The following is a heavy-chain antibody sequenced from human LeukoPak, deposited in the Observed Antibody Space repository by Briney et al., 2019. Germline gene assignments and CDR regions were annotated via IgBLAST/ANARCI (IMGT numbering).Heavy chain of an antibody. CDR1: GGSISNSY. Sequence: PSETLSLTCTVSGGSISNSYWNWIRQPPGKGLEWIGYIYYSGSTNYNPSLKSRVTISVDTSKNQFSLKLSSVTAAGTAVYYCARHMRAAAGQRYYFDYWGQGTLVTVSS. CDR3: ARHMRAAAGQRYYFDY. V-gene: IGHV4-59*01. CDR2: IYYSGST. J-gene: IGHJ4*02. D-gene: IGHD6-13*01.